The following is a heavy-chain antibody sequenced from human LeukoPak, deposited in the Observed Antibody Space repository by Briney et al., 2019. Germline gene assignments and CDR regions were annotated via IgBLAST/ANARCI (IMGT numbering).Heavy chain of an antibody. CDR2: INPSGGST. Sequence: GASVKVSCKASGYTFTSYYMHWVRQAPGQGLEWMGIINPSGGSTSYAQKFQGRVTMTRDTSTSTVYMELRSLRSDDTAVYYCARQGQMVRGVMVGYYYYMDVWGKGTTVTVSS. CDR1: GYTFTSYY. D-gene: IGHD3-10*01. J-gene: IGHJ6*03. CDR3: ARQGQMVRGVMVGYYYYMDV. V-gene: IGHV1-46*01.